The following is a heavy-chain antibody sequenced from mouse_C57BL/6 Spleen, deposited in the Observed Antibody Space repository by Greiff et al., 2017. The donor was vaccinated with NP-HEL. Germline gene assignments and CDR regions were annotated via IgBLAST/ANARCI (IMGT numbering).Heavy chain of an antibody. D-gene: IGHD2-5*01. V-gene: IGHV1-80*01. CDR2: IYPGDGDT. CDR1: GYAFSSYW. Sequence: VQLQQSGAELVKPGASVKISCKASGYAFSSYWMNWVKQRPGKGLEWIGQIYPGDGDTNYNGKFKGKATLTADKSSSTAYMQLSSLTSEDSAVYFCARRGMYSNYVDYWGQGTTLTVSS. J-gene: IGHJ2*01. CDR3: ARRGMYSNYVDY.